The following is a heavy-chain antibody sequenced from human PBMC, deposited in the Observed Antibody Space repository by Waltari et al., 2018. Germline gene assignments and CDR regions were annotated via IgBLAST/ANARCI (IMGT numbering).Heavy chain of an antibody. J-gene: IGHJ4*02. Sequence: EVHLVESGGGLVQPGGSLTLSCAGSAFTFSDYAFHWVRQSPGKGLEWVSRNRSDESHNTYGDSLKGRFIISRDNAKNTVYLQMTSLTLDDTAMYYCGRAASGTYSPDYWGRGTLVTVSS. D-gene: IGHD1-26*01. CDR2: NRSDESHN. CDR1: AFTFSDYA. V-gene: IGHV3-74*03. CDR3: GRAASGTYSPDY.